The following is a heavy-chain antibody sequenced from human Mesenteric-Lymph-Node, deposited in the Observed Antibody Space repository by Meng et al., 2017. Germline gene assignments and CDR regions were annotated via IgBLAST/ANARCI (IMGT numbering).Heavy chain of an antibody. J-gene: IGHJ4*02. Sequence: GESLKISCEASGFTFSNYRMSWVRQAPGKGLEWVANIKEDGSEKIYVDSVKGRFIISRDNAKNSLFLQMNTPRGDDTAIYYCARGGYQLEYWGQGTLVTVSS. CDR2: IKEDGSEK. CDR3: ARGGYQLEY. D-gene: IGHD2-2*01. CDR1: GFTFSNYR. V-gene: IGHV3-7*04.